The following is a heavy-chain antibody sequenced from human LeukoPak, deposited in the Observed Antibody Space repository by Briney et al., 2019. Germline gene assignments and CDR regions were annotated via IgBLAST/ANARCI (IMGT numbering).Heavy chain of an antibody. V-gene: IGHV6-1*01. CDR1: EYSVSSDGAA. Sequence: SQTLSLTCALSEYSVSSDGAAWNWIRQSPSRGLEWLGRTYYRSKWYYDYAVSVKSRISINPDTSKNQVSLHLNSVSPEDTAVYYCARGPSLVGYYYVDVWDKGTTVTVSS. J-gene: IGHJ6*03. D-gene: IGHD1-26*01. CDR2: TYYRSKWYY. CDR3: ARGPSLVGYYYVDV.